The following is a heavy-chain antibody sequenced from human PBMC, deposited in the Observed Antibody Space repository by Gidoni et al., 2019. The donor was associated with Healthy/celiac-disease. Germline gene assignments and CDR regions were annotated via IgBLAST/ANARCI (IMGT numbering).Heavy chain of an antibody. CDR2: INHSGST. Sequence: QVQLQQWGAGLLKPSETLSLTCAVSGGSFSGYYWSWIRQPPGKGLEWIGEINHSGSTNYNPSLKSRVTISVDTSKNQFSLKLSSVTAADTAVYYCARGGYYDSSGLFDYWGQGTLVTVSS. V-gene: IGHV4-34*01. D-gene: IGHD3-22*01. J-gene: IGHJ4*02. CDR3: ARGGYYDSSGLFDY. CDR1: GGSFSGYY.